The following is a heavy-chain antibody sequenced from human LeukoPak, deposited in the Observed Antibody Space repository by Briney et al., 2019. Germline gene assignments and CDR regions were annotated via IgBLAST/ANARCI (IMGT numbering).Heavy chain of an antibody. CDR3: ARGANDFWSGYYTRTYGMDV. J-gene: IGHJ6*02. Sequence: GGSLRLSCAASGFIFSSFSVNWVRQAPGKGLEWVSSISTSGGLSSVYYADSVKGRFTISRDNAKNSLFLQMNSMGAEDTAVYYCARGANDFWSGYYTRTYGMDVWGQGTTVTVSS. CDR2: ISTSGGLSSV. D-gene: IGHD3-3*01. CDR1: GFIFSSFS. V-gene: IGHV3-21*01.